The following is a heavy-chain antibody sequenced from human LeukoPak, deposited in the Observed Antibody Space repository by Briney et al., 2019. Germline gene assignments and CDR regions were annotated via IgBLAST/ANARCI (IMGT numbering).Heavy chain of an antibody. CDR1: GFTFSSYW. J-gene: IGHJ4*02. D-gene: IGHD3-3*01. Sequence: PGGSLRLSCAASGFTFSSYWMSWVRQAPGKGLELVANIKQDGSEKYYVDSVKGRFTISRDNAKNSLYLQMNSLRAEDTAVYYCARDQGYDFWSGYYGENNDYWGQGTLVTVSS. CDR3: ARDQGYDFWSGYYGENNDY. CDR2: IKQDGSEK. V-gene: IGHV3-7*01.